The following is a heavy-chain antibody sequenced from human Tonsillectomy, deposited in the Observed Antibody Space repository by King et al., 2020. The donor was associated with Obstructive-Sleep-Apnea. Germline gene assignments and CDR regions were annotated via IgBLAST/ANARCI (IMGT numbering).Heavy chain of an antibody. Sequence: QVQLQESGPGQVKPSETLSLTCTVSGCAISSGGYYWSWIRQHPGEGLEWIGYIYYSGSTYYNPSLKSRVTISVDTTKHQFFLKLSSVTAADTAVYYCARCQGSDYYYGMDVWGQGTTVTVSS. V-gene: IGHV4-31*03. D-gene: IGHD6-6*01. CDR2: IYYSGST. J-gene: IGHJ6*02. CDR3: ARCQGSDYYYGMDV. CDR1: GCAISSGGYY.